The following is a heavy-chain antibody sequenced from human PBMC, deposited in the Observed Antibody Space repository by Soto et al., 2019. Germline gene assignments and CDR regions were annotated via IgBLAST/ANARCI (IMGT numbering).Heavy chain of an antibody. J-gene: IGHJ6*02. CDR3: ARAHYDSSDYFRYYYYYGMDV. CDR2: IYHGGTT. D-gene: IGHD3-22*01. V-gene: IGHV4-4*02. Sequence: QLQLQESGPGLVKPSGTLSLTCAVSGGSVTSSNWWTWVRQPPGKGLEWIGEIYHGGTTNYDPSLKSRVTMSVDNSKNQFSLKLSSVTAADTAVYYCARAHYDSSDYFRYYYYYGMDVWGQGTTVIVSS. CDR1: GGSVTSSNW.